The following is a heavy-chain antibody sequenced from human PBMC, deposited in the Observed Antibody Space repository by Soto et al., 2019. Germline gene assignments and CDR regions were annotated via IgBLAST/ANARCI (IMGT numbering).Heavy chain of an antibody. D-gene: IGHD2-15*01. J-gene: IGHJ6*02. V-gene: IGHV1-69*01. CDR3: ARDLGGVVVVAATPTLGNHYGMDV. CDR2: IIPLFGTA. Sequence: QVQLVQSGAEVKKPGSSVKVSCKASGGTFSSYAISWVRQAPGQGREWMGGIIPLFGTANYAQKFQGRVTITADESTSTAYMELSSLRSEDTAVYYCARDLGGVVVVAATPTLGNHYGMDVWGQGTTVTVSS. CDR1: GGTFSSYA.